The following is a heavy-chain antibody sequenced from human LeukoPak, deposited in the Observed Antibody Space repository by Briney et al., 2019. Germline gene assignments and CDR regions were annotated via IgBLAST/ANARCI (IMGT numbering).Heavy chain of an antibody. D-gene: IGHD2-2*01. Sequence: GGSLRLSCAASGLTFSSYDVHCVRQATGKGLEWVSAIGTAGDSYYQGSGKGRFTISREDAKNSVYLQMNSLRAGDTAVYYCAREYCGSTSCMGFDYWGQGTLVTVSS. CDR2: IGTAGDS. V-gene: IGHV3-13*01. CDR1: GLTFSSYD. J-gene: IGHJ4*02. CDR3: AREYCGSTSCMGFDY.